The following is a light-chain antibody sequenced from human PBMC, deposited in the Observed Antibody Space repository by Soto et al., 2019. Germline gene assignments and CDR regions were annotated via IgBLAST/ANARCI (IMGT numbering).Light chain of an antibody. CDR2: GAY. J-gene: IGKJ5*01. V-gene: IGKV1-9*01. Sequence: ASQGISGWLAWYQQKPGKAPKLLIYGAYTLQSAVPSRFSGSESGAEFTLTISSLQPKDFATYYCQQLHSYPITVGQGTRLEIK. CDR3: QQLHSYPIT. CDR1: QGISGW.